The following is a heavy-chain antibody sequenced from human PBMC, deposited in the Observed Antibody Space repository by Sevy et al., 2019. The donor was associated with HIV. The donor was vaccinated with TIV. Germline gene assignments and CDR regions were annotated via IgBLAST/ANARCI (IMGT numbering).Heavy chain of an antibody. V-gene: IGHV3-33*01. D-gene: IGHD2-15*01. CDR2: IWYDGNNK. CDR1: GFSFSNFG. CDR3: ARALGYCFSASCRTTYGLDV. Sequence: GGYLRLSCAASGFSFSNFGMHWVRQAPGKGLEWVAVIWYDGNNKFYGDSVKGRFTISRDNSENTLFLQMSSLRAEDTAVYYCARALGYCFSASCRTTYGLDVWGQGTTVTVSS. J-gene: IGHJ6*02.